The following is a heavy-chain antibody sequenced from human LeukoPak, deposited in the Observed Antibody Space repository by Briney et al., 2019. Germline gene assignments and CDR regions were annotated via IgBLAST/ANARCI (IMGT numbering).Heavy chain of an antibody. J-gene: IGHJ4*02. V-gene: IGHV3-53*01. D-gene: IGHD6-25*01. CDR2: INSGGIT. Sequence: PGGSLRLSCAASGFTVSSNYMSWVRQAPGKGLEWVSVINSGGITYYADSVKGRFTISRDNSKNTLYLQMNSLRVGDTAVYYCAAVVSLSGYDYWGQGTLVTVSS. CDR1: GFTVSSNY. CDR3: AAVVSLSGYDY.